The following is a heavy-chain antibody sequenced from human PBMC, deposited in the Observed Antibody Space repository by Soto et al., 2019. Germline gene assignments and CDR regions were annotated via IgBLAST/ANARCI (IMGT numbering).Heavy chain of an antibody. J-gene: IGHJ5*02. CDR2: LNPTDGTT. CDR3: ARAPPNDGWFDP. Sequence: QVQLVQSGTEVKKPGASMKISCKASGFTFTNYYMHWVRQAPGQGLEWMGILNPTDGTTTYAEKFRGRVTMTRDTYTSTVDLELSRLTSEDKAVFYCARAPPNDGWFDPWGQGTLVIVSS. V-gene: IGHV1-46*01. CDR1: GFTFTNYY. D-gene: IGHD1-1*01.